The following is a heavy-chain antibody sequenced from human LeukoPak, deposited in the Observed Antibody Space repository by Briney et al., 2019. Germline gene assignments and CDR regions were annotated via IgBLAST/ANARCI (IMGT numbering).Heavy chain of an antibody. CDR2: INYNGRNT. CDR1: GFTFSIYT. D-gene: IGHD6-19*01. J-gene: IGHJ4*02. Sequence: GGSLRLSCAASGFTFSIYTMNWVRQAPGKGVEWVSIINYNGRNTYYADSVKGRFTISRDNSKNMVYLQMNRLRAEDTAIYYCAKDGHCPDSICPTNIAVAGYVDSWGQGTLVTVSS. V-gene: IGHV3-23*01. CDR3: AKDGHCPDSICPTNIAVAGYVDS.